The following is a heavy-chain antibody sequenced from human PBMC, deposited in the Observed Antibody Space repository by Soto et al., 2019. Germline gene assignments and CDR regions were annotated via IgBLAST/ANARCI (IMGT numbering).Heavy chain of an antibody. CDR1: GYTLTELS. D-gene: IGHD1-1*01. CDR3: ARVLGTTGTNGLDY. Sequence: ASVKVSCKVSGYTLTELSMHWVRQAPGKGLEWMGGFDPEDGETIYAQKFQGRVTMTEDTSTDTAYMELSSLRSEDTAVYYCARVLGTTGTNGLDYWGQGTLVTVSS. J-gene: IGHJ4*02. V-gene: IGHV1-24*01. CDR2: FDPEDGET.